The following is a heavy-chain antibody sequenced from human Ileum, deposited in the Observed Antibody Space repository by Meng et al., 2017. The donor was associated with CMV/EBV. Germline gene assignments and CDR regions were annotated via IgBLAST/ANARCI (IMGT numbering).Heavy chain of an antibody. CDR1: GDSLSTGDYY. Sequence: QVQLQESCPGLVKPSQTLSLTCTVSGDSLSTGDYYWSWIRQPPGKGPEWIGYIYYSGSTLYNPSLKSPVTISLDKSKNQFSLRLRSVTAADTAVYFCAREGGGWYFDSWGQGTLVTVSS. D-gene: IGHD6-19*01. CDR2: IYYSGST. CDR3: AREGGGWYFDS. V-gene: IGHV4-30-4*01. J-gene: IGHJ4*02.